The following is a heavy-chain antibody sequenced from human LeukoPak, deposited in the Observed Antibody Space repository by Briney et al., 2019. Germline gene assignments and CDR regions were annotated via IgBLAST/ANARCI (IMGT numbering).Heavy chain of an antibody. CDR1: GFTFSSYR. V-gene: IGHV3-74*01. Sequence: PGGSLRLSCAASGFTFSSYRMHWVRQAPGKGLVWVSRINSDGSSTSYADSVKGRFTISRDNSKNTLYLQMNSLRAEDTAVYYCAKGQNYYDGSGYYSTDYWGQGTPVTVSS. D-gene: IGHD3-22*01. J-gene: IGHJ4*02. CDR2: INSDGSST. CDR3: AKGQNYYDGSGYYSTDY.